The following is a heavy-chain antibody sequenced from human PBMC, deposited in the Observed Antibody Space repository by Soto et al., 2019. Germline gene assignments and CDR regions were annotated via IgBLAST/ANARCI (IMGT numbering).Heavy chain of an antibody. J-gene: IGHJ5*02. Sequence: GASVKVSCEACGYTFTSYGISWVRQATGQGLEWMGWISAYNGNTNYAQKLQGRVTMTTDTSTSTAYMELRSLRSDDTAVYYCARVKGSGYHNWFDPWGQGTLVTVSS. CDR2: ISAYNGNT. CDR1: GYTFTSYG. D-gene: IGHD3-22*01. CDR3: ARVKGSGYHNWFDP. V-gene: IGHV1-18*01.